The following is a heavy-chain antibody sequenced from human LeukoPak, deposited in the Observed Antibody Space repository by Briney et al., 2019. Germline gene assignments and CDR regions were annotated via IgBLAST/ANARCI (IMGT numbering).Heavy chain of an antibody. CDR3: ARARGRLLLIDY. J-gene: IGHJ6*04. CDR1: GGSFNNYY. CDR2: IYSSGST. D-gene: IGHD2-15*01. Sequence: SETLSLTCTVSGGSFNNYYWNWIRQPAGKGLEWIGRIYSSGSTDYDPSLKSRVTMSVDTSKNQFSLNLTSVTAADSAVYYCARARGRLLLIDYWGKGTTVTVSS. V-gene: IGHV4-4*07.